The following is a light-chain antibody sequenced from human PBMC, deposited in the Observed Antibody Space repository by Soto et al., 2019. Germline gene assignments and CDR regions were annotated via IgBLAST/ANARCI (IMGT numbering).Light chain of an antibody. J-gene: IGKJ2*01. CDR1: QNILSN. Sequence: EIVMTQSPATLSVSPGERATLSFRSSQNILSNLAWYQQKPGQAPRLLIYGASTRATGIPARFSGSGSGTEFTLTISSLQAEDVAVYYCQQYYSTPYTFGQGTKVDIK. V-gene: IGKV3-15*01. CDR3: QQYYSTPYT. CDR2: GAS.